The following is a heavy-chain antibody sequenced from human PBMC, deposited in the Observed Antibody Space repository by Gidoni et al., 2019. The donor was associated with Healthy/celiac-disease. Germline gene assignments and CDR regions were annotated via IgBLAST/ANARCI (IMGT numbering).Heavy chain of an antibody. J-gene: IGHJ6*02. V-gene: IGHV1-69*01. CDR3: ARDRLSNYYDSSWSKSRLVIYYGMDV. CDR1: GGTFSSYA. D-gene: IGHD3-22*01. CDR2: IIPIFGTA. Sequence: QVQLVQSGAEVKKPGSSVKVSCKASGGTFSSYAISWVRQAPGQGLEWMGGIIPIFGTANDAQRFQGRVTITWYESTSTASMERSSLRSDDTAVYYCARDRLSNYYDSSWSKSRLVIYYGMDVWGQGTTVTVSS.